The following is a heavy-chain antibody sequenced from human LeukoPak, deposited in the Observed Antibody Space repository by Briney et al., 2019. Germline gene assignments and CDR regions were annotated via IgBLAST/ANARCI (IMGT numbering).Heavy chain of an antibody. Sequence: SVKVSCKASGGTFSSYAISWVRQAPGQGLEWMGRIIPIFGTANYAQKFQGRVTITTDESTSTAYMELSSLRSEDTAVYYCARTPPTVTIHYYMDVWGKGTTVTVSS. CDR3: ARTPPTVTIHYYMDV. CDR2: IIPIFGTA. J-gene: IGHJ6*03. V-gene: IGHV1-69*05. D-gene: IGHD4-17*01. CDR1: GGTFSSYA.